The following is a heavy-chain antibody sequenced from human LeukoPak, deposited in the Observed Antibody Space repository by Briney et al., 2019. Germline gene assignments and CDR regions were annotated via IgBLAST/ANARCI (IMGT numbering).Heavy chain of an antibody. Sequence: PSETLSLTCTVSGYSISSGYYWGWIRQPPGKGLGWIGSIYHSGSTYYNPSLKSRVTISVDTSKNQFSLKLSSVTAADTAVYYCAREGTVPAARRSHYYMDVWGKGTTVTVSS. CDR2: IYHSGST. CDR1: GYSISSGYY. D-gene: IGHD2-2*01. J-gene: IGHJ6*03. CDR3: AREGTVPAARRSHYYMDV. V-gene: IGHV4-38-2*02.